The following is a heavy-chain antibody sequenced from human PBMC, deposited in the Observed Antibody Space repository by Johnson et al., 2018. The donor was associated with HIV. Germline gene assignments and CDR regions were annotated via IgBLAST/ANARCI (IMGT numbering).Heavy chain of an antibody. J-gene: IGHJ3*02. CDR2: IYSGGST. CDR1: GFTVSSNY. V-gene: IGHV3-53*04. Sequence: VQLVESGGGVVRPGGSLRLSCAASGFTVSSNYMSWVRQAPGKGLEWVSVIYSGGSTYYADSVKGRFTISRDNSKNTLYLQMNSLRAEDTALYYCAKDIQAEHLQEGAFDIWGQGTMVTVSS. D-gene: IGHD6-13*01. CDR3: AKDIQAEHLQEGAFDI.